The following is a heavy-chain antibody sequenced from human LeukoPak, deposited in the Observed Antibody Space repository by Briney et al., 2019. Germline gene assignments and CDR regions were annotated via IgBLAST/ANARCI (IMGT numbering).Heavy chain of an antibody. J-gene: IGHJ3*02. Sequence: GGSLRLSCAASGFTFSSYSMNWVRQAPGKGLEWVSSISSSSSYIYYADSVKGRFTISRDNAENSLYLQMNSLRDEDTAVYYCASFGSGSNLDAFDIWGQGTMVTVST. CDR1: GFTFSSYS. CDR3: ASFGSGSNLDAFDI. CDR2: ISSSSSYI. V-gene: IGHV3-21*01. D-gene: IGHD3-10*01.